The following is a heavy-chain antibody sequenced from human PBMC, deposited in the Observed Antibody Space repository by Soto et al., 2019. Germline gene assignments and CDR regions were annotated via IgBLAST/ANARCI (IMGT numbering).Heavy chain of an antibody. CDR1: GFTFSSYS. V-gene: IGHV3-21*01. CDR2: ISSSSSYI. Sequence: SLRLSCAASGFTFSSYSMNWVRQAPGKGLEWVSSISSSSSYIYYADSVKGRFTISRDNAKNSLYLQMNSLRAEDTAVYYCARDSYCSSTSCYADAFDIWGQGTMVTVSS. J-gene: IGHJ3*02. D-gene: IGHD2-2*01. CDR3: ARDSYCSSTSCYADAFDI.